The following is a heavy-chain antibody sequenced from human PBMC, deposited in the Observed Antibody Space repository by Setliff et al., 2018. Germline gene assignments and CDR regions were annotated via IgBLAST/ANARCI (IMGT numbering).Heavy chain of an antibody. CDR1: GFTLTSYP. CDR2: XXXXXGNR. Sequence: ASVKVSCKASGFTLTSYPIHWVRQAPGQRXXWXXXXXXXXGNRKYSXXXQGRVTITRDTSASTVFLELSTLRSEDTAVYYCTRDFLGATASFDIWGQGTMVTVSS. D-gene: IGHD3-3*01. V-gene: IGHV1-3*01. J-gene: IGHJ3*02. CDR3: TRDFLGATASFDI.